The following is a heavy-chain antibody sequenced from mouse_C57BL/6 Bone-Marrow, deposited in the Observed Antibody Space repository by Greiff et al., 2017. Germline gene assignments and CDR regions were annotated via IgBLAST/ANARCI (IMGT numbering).Heavy chain of an antibody. V-gene: IGHV1-15*01. CDR3: TRWDTTVVDSFDY. D-gene: IGHD1-1*01. CDR2: IDPETGGT. Sequence: QVQLKQSGAELVRPGASVTLSCKASGYTFTDYEMHWVKQTPVHGLEWIGAIDPETGGTDYNQKFKGKAILTADKSSSTAYMERRSLTSEDSAVYYCTRWDTTVVDSFDYWGQGTTLTVSS. CDR1: GYTFTDYE. J-gene: IGHJ2*01.